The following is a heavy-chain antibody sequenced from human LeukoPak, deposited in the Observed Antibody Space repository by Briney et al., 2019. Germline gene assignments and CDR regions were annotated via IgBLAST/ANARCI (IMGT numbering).Heavy chain of an antibody. D-gene: IGHD3-3*01. CDR2: INSDGSST. CDR3: AKGLVRFLEWVDY. J-gene: IGHJ4*02. Sequence: GGSLRLSCAASGFTFSSYWMHWVRQAPGKGLVWVSRINSDGSSTSYADSVKGRFTISRDNAKNTLYLQMNSLRAEDTAVYYCAKGLVRFLEWVDYWGQGTLVTVSS. CDR1: GFTFSSYW. V-gene: IGHV3-74*01.